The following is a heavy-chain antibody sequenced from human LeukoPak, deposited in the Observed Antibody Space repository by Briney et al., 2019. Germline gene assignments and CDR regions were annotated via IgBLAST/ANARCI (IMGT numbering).Heavy chain of an antibody. Sequence: ASVKVSCKASGYTFTSYYVHWVRQAPGQGLEWMGIINPSGGSTSYAQKFQGRVTMTRDMSTSTVYMELSSLRSEDTAVYYCARDSGYYYGSGKGLDWGQGTLVTVSS. J-gene: IGHJ4*02. V-gene: IGHV1-46*01. CDR1: GYTFTSYY. CDR2: INPSGGST. D-gene: IGHD3-10*01. CDR3: ARDSGYYYGSGKGLD.